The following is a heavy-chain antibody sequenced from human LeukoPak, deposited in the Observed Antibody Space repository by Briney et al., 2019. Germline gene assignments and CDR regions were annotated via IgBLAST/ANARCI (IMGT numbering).Heavy chain of an antibody. J-gene: IGHJ4*02. CDR1: GFTFSGYA. CDR3: ARDQAYCSGGSCPLDY. V-gene: IGHV3-23*01. CDR2: VSGSGNYT. D-gene: IGHD2-15*01. Sequence: GGSLRLSCAASGFTFSGYAMSWVRQAPGKGLEWVSTVSGSGNYTYYTDYVKGRFTISRDNSKNTLYLQMNSLRAEDTAVYYCARDQAYCSGGSCPLDYWGQGTLVTVSS.